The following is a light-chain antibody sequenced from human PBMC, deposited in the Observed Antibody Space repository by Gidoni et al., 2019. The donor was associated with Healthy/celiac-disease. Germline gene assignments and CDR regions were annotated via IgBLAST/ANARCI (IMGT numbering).Light chain of an antibody. V-gene: IGLV1-47*01. CDR3: AAWDDSLSGRDVV. Sequence: QSVLTQPPSASGTPGQRVNISCSGSSSNIGSNYVYWYPQLPGTAPKRLIYRNNQRPSGVPDRFSGSKSGTSASLAISGLRSEDEADYYCAAWDDSLSGRDVVFGGGTKLTVL. CDR1: SSNIGSNY. CDR2: RNN. J-gene: IGLJ2*01.